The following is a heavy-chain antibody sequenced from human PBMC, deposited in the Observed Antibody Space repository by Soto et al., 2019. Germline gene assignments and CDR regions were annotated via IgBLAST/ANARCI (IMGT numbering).Heavy chain of an antibody. Sequence: PGGSLRLSCAASGFTFSNYAMCWVRQAPGKGLEWVSAISGSGGSTYYADSVRGRFTISRDNSKNTLYLQMNSLRAEDTAVYYCAKLPGGRYSHAEYNWFDPWGQGTLVTVSS. D-gene: IGHD5-18*01. V-gene: IGHV3-23*01. CDR2: ISGSGGST. CDR3: AKLPGGRYSHAEYNWFDP. CDR1: GFTFSNYA. J-gene: IGHJ5*02.